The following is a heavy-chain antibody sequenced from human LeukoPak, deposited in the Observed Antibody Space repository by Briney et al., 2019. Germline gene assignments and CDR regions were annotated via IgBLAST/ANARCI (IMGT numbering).Heavy chain of an antibody. V-gene: IGHV4-30-2*01. Sequence: SETLSLTCTVSGGSISSGGYSWSWIRQPPGKGLEWIGYIYHSGSTYYNPSLKSRVTTSVDRSKNQFSLKLSSVTAADTAVYYCARVPIAAAGTIFDYWGQGTLVTVSS. D-gene: IGHD6-13*01. J-gene: IGHJ4*02. CDR2: IYHSGST. CDR3: ARVPIAAAGTIFDY. CDR1: GGSISSGGYS.